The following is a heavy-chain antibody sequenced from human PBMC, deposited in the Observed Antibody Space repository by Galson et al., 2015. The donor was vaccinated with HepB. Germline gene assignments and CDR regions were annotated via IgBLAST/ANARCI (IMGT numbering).Heavy chain of an antibody. CDR2: ISRSSSYI. Sequence: SLRLSCAASGFTFSSCSLNWVRQAPGKGPEWVSSISRSSSYIFYADSVKGRFTISRDNAKNSLYLQMNSLRAGDTAVYYCARDRMVVTAYWYFDLWGRGTLVTVSS. CDR1: GFTFSSCS. V-gene: IGHV3-21*01. CDR3: ARDRMVVTAYWYFDL. J-gene: IGHJ2*01. D-gene: IGHD2-21*02.